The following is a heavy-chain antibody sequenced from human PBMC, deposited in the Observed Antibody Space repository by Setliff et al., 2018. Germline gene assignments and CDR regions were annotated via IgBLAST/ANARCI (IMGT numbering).Heavy chain of an antibody. CDR3: RFWCGYYKNDY. D-gene: IGHD3-3*01. Sequence: SETLSLTCTVYGGSFSDYYWGWIRQPPGKGLEWIAEINHSGSTNYNPSLKSRVTISVDTSRNQFSLKLSSVTAADTAVYYCRFWCGYYKNDYWGQGTPVTVSS. J-gene: IGHJ4*02. V-gene: IGHV4-34*01. CDR2: INHSGST. CDR1: GGSFSDYY.